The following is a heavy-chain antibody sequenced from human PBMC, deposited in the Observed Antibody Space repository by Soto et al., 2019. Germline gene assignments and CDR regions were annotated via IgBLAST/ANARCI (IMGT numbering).Heavy chain of an antibody. CDR2: IIPILGIA. J-gene: IGHJ4*02. CDR1: GGTFSSYT. Sequence: ASVKVSCKASGGTFSSYTISWVRQAPGQGLEWMGRIIPILGIANYAQKFQGRVTITADKSTSTAYMELSSLRSEDTAVYYCAREETGDPTLDYWGQGTLVTVSS. D-gene: IGHD7-27*01. V-gene: IGHV1-69*02. CDR3: AREETGDPTLDY.